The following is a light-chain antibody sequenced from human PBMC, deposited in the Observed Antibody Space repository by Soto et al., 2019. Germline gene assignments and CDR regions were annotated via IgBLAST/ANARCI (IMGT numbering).Light chain of an antibody. CDR3: QQRNNWPLT. J-gene: IGKJ4*01. CDR2: GAS. CDR1: QSVSRK. V-gene: IGKV3-11*01. Sequence: EIVLTQSPATLSLSPGERVTLSCRASQSVSRKLAWYQQKPGQAPRLLIYGASNRATGIPARFSGSGSGTDFTLSINNLEPEDFAGYYCQQRNNWPLTFGGGTKVEIK.